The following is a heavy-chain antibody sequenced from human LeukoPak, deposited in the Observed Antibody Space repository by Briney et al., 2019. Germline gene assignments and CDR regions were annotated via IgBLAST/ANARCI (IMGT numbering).Heavy chain of an antibody. D-gene: IGHD6-6*01. CDR1: VGTFSRYA. CDR3: AREASIAARGGSFGY. J-gene: IGHJ4*02. V-gene: IGHV1-69*04. Sequence: SLRVSCRASVGTFSRYAISWVPETPGLGVEWRGMLIPIVGIANFAQKLQGRDTITADKSTSTAYMELSSLRSEDTAVYYCAREASIAARGGSFGYWGEGTPFTVSS. CDR2: LIPIVGIA.